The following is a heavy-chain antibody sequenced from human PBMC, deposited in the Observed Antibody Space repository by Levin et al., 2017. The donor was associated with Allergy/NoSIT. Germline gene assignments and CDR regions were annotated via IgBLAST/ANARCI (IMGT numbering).Heavy chain of an antibody. Sequence: PSETLSLTCAVYGGSFSGYYWSWIRQPPGKGLEWIGEINHSGSTNYNPSLKSRVTISVDTSKNQFSLKLSSVTAADTAVYYCARRSYLPAAMRYYYYYMDVWGKGTTVTVSS. J-gene: IGHJ6*03. D-gene: IGHD2-2*01. CDR2: INHSGST. CDR3: ARRSYLPAAMRYYYYYMDV. CDR1: GGSFSGYY. V-gene: IGHV4-34*01.